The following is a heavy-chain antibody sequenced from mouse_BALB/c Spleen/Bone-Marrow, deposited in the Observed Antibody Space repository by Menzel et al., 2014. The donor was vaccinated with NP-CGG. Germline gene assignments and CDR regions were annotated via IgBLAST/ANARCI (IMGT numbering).Heavy chain of an antibody. CDR2: ITYSGST. D-gene: IGHD1-1*01. J-gene: IGHJ2*01. Sequence: EVQLQQSGPGLVKPSQSLSLTCTVTGSSITSDYAWNWIRQFPGTKLEWVGYITYSGSTSYNPSLKSRISITRDTSKNQFFLHLNSVTAEDTATYFCARDYYGSSYFDFWGQGTTLTVSS. CDR3: ARDYYGSSYFDF. CDR1: GSSITSDYA. V-gene: IGHV3-2*02.